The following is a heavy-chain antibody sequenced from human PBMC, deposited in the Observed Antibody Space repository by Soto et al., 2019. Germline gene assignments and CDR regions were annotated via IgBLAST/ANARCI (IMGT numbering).Heavy chain of an antibody. Sequence: GGSLRLSCAASGFTFSTSSMNWVRQAPGKGLEWISYISSYSSTIHYADSVKGRFTISRDNAKNSLYLEMNSLRDEDTAVYYCVRELHSLHRRVAGWGQRTLV. CDR2: ISSYSSTI. CDR3: VRELHSLHRRVAG. V-gene: IGHV3-48*02. D-gene: IGHD2-15*01. J-gene: IGHJ4*02. CDR1: GFTFSTSS.